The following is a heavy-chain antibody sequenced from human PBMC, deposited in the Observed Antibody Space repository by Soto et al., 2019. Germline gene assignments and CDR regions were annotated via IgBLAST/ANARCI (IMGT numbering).Heavy chain of an antibody. J-gene: IGHJ5*02. CDR2: ISAYNGNT. Sequence: QVPLVQSGAEVKKPGASVKVSCQASGYTFTSYAITWVRQAPGQGLEWMGWISAYNGNTNYAQKLQGRVTMTTVTSTGTAYMELRSLRSDDTAVYYCARLTIFGSYLFDPWGQGTLVTVSS. D-gene: IGHD3-3*01. CDR3: ARLTIFGSYLFDP. CDR1: GYTFTSYA. V-gene: IGHV1-18*01.